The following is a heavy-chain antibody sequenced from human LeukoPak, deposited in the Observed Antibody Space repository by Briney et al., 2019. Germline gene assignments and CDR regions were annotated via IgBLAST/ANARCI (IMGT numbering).Heavy chain of an antibody. D-gene: IGHD6-19*01. J-gene: IGHJ4*02. Sequence: GGSLRLSCAASGFTFDDYAMHWVRQAPGKGLEWVSGISWNSGSIGYADSVKGRFTISRDNAKNSLYLQMNSLRAEDTALYYCAKGPGYSSGWKYYFDYWGRGTLVTVSS. V-gene: IGHV3-9*01. CDR2: ISWNSGSI. CDR3: AKGPGYSSGWKYYFDY. CDR1: GFTFDDYA.